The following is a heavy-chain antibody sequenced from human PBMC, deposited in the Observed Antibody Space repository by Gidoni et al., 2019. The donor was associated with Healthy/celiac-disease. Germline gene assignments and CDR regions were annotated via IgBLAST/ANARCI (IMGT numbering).Heavy chain of an antibody. Sequence: QVQLVESGGGVVQPGRSLRLSCAASGFTFSSYGMHWVRQAPGKGLAWVAVISYDGSNKYYADSVKGRFTISRDNSKNTLYLQMNSLRAEDTAVYYCAKDLSDIVVVPAAILDYWGQGTLVTVSS. J-gene: IGHJ4*02. D-gene: IGHD2-2*01. CDR1: GFTFSSYG. CDR3: AKDLSDIVVVPAAILDY. V-gene: IGHV3-30*18. CDR2: ISYDGSNK.